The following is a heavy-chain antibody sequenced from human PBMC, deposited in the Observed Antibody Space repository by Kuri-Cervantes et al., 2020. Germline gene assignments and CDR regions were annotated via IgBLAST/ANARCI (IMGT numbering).Heavy chain of an antibody. CDR1: GFTFSDYY. V-gene: IGHV3-11*04. CDR2: ISSRGSTI. J-gene: IGHJ1*01. Sequence: GESRKSSCAASGFTFSDYYMTWIRQAPGKGLEWVSYISSRGSTIYYADSVKGRFTISRDNAKNSLYLQMNSPRAEDTAVYYCARDDYKSGEFQHWGQGTLVTVSS. CDR3: ARDDYKSGEFQH. D-gene: IGHD4-11*01.